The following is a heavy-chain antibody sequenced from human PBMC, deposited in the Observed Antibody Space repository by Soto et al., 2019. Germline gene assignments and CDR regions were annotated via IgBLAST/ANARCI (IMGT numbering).Heavy chain of an antibody. CDR1: GYTFTGYY. CDR3: ARGYCSGGSCQHFDY. J-gene: IGHJ4*02. V-gene: IGHV1-2*04. CDR2: INPNSGGT. Sequence: ASVKVSCKASGYTFTGYYMHWVRQAPGQGLEWMGWINPNSGGTNYAQKFQGWVTMTRDTSISTAYMELSRLRSDDTAVYYCARGYCSGGSCQHFDYWGQGTLVTVSS. D-gene: IGHD2-15*01.